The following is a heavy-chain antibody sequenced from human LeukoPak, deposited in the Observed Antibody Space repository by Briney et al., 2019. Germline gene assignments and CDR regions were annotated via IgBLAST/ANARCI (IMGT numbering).Heavy chain of an antibody. Sequence: GGSLRLSCAASGFTFSSYAMHWVRQAPGKGLEWVAVMSFDGSYKYYADSVKGRFTISRDTSKNTLYLQMNSLRAEDTAVYYRAKSSDFVLGSPDYWGQGTLVTVSS. D-gene: IGHD2-15*01. V-gene: IGHV3-30*18. J-gene: IGHJ4*02. CDR1: GFTFSSYA. CDR2: MSFDGSYK. CDR3: AKSSDFVLGSPDY.